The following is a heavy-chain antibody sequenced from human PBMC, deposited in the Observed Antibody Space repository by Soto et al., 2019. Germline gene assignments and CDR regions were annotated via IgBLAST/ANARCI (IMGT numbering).Heavy chain of an antibody. CDR2: INPSGGST. D-gene: IGHD6-13*01. CDR3: DRASIEADSTLGWFDP. V-gene: IGHV1-46*03. Sequence: ASVKVSCKASGYTFTSYYMHWVRQAPGQGLEWMGIINPSGGSTSYAQKFQGRVTMTRDTSTSTVYMELSSLRSEDTAVYYCDRASIEADSTLGWFDPWGQGTLVTVSS. CDR1: GYTFTSYY. J-gene: IGHJ5*02.